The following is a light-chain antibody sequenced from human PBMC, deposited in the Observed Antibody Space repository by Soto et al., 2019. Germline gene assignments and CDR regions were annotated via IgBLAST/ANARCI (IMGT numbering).Light chain of an antibody. CDR2: DAS. J-gene: IGKJ3*01. Sequence: EIVLTQSPATLSLSPGERATISCRASQSVSSYLAWYQQKPGQAPRLLIYDASNRATGIPARFSGGGSGTVFTLTISSLEPDDFAVYYCQQRSNWRFTFGPGTKVDIK. CDR3: QQRSNWRFT. CDR1: QSVSSY. V-gene: IGKV3-11*01.